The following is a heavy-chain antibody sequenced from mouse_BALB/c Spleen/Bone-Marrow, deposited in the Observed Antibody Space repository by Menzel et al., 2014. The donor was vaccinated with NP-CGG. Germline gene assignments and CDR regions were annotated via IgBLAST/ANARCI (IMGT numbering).Heavy chain of an antibody. CDR1: GFTFTDYY. CDR2: IRNEAKGYTT. J-gene: IGHJ1*01. CDR3: ARDENVGIYWYFDV. Sequence: DVKLVESGGGSVQPGGSLRLSCATSGFTFTDYYMSWVRQPPGKALEWLGFIRNEAKGYTTDYSASVKGRFTISRDNSQRILYLQMNTLRAEDSATYYCARDENVGIYWYFDVWGAGTTVIVSS. V-gene: IGHV7-3*02.